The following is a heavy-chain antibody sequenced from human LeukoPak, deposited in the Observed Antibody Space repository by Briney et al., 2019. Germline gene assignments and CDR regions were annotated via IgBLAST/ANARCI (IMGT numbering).Heavy chain of an antibody. V-gene: IGHV3-11*01. D-gene: IGHD7-27*01. Sequence: GGSLRLSCAASGFTLSDYYMSWIRQDPGKGLEWVSYSRSSGSTIYYADSVKGRFAISRDNAKNSLYLQMNSLRAEDTAVYYCARRGDFIDYWGQGTLVTVSS. J-gene: IGHJ4*02. CDR1: GFTLSDYY. CDR2: SRSSGSTI. CDR3: ARRGDFIDY.